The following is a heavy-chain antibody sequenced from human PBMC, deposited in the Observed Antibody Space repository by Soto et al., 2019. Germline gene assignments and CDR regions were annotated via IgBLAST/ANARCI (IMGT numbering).Heavy chain of an antibody. D-gene: IGHD3-3*01. CDR1: GYTFTSYY. V-gene: IGHV1-46*01. CDR2: INPSGGST. J-gene: IGHJ6*02. CDR3: ARDLDYYDFWSGYPKIYYYYGMDV. Sequence: ASVKVSCKASGYTFTSYYMHWVRQAPGQGLEWMGIINPSGGSTSYAQKFQGRDTMNRDTSTSTVYMELRRLRSDDTAVYYCARDLDYYDFWSGYPKIYYYYGMDVWGQGTTVTVSS.